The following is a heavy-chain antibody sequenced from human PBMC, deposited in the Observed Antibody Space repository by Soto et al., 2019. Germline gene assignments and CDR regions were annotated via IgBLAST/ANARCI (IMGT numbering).Heavy chain of an antibody. CDR1: GIPVSSNY. J-gene: IGHJ6*01. CDR3: ARDVPYYYASRMDV. Sequence: EVQLVESGGGLVQPGGSLRLSCVASGIPVSSNYMTWVRQAPGKGLEWVSVLHSGGDTYYANSVKGRFTISRHDSTNTVFLPMNSLTAEDTAVYYCARDVPYYYASRMDVW. V-gene: IGHV3-53*04. D-gene: IGHD3-10*01. CDR2: LHSGGDT.